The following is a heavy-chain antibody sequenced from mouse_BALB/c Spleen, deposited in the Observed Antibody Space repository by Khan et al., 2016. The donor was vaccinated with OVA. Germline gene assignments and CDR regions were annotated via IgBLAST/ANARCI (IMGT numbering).Heavy chain of an antibody. D-gene: IGHD1-1*01. CDR1: GYTFTDYE. J-gene: IGHJ3*01. Sequence: VQLQESGAELVRPGASVTLSCKASGYTFTDYELHWVKQTPVHGLEWTGAIDPEADFTAYNQKFKGKATLTADKSSSTAYMELRSLTSEDSAVYDCTSRVYGSSYGFAYWGQGTLVAVS. CDR3: TSRVYGSSYGFAY. CDR2: IDPEADFT. V-gene: IGHV1-15*01.